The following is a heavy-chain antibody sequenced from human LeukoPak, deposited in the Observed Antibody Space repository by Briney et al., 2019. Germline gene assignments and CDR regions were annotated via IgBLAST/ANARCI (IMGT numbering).Heavy chain of an antibody. CDR3: AKGGLAAAGTAVDY. CDR1: GFTFSSYA. J-gene: IGHJ4*02. Sequence: GGSLRLSCAASGFTFSSYAMSCGREAPGKGLEWVSAIRGSGGSTYYADSVKGGFTISRDNSKNTLYLQINSMRAADTAVYYCAKGGLAAAGTAVDYWGQGTLVTVSS. D-gene: IGHD6-13*01. V-gene: IGHV3-23*01. CDR2: IRGSGGST.